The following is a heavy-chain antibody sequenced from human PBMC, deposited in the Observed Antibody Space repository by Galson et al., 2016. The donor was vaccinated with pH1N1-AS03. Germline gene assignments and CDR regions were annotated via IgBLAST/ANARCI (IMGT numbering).Heavy chain of an antibody. D-gene: IGHD4-23*01. CDR2: ISAYSGNT. CDR1: GYTFTNFG. CDR3: ARDLRSDFGNSFVAGVQFGRY. J-gene: IGHJ4*02. V-gene: IGHV1-18*01. Sequence: QSGAEVKKPGASVKVSCKASGYTFTNFGIIWVRQAPGQGLEWLEWISAYSGNTDYAQSLQGRVSMTTDPSTKQDYMDLTSLTSADTAIYYCARDLRSDFGNSFVAGVQFGRYWGQGTLVIVSS.